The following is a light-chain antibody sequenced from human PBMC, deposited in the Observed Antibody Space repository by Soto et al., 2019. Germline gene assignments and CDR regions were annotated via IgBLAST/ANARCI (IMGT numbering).Light chain of an antibody. CDR3: QQSYSSPWT. CDR1: QSISNY. V-gene: IGKV1-39*01. J-gene: IGKJ1*01. Sequence: DIQMTQSPSSLSASVGDRVTITCRASQSISNYLNWYQQKPGKAPNLLIYAASTLQSGVPSRFSGSGSGTDFTLTISSLQAEAFATYYCQQSYSSPWTFGQGTKVDIK. CDR2: AAS.